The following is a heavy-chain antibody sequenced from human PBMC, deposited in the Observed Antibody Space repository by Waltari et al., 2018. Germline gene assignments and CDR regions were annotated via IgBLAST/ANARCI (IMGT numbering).Heavy chain of an antibody. CDR2: ISSGGTNI. CDR1: GFTFSNYE. J-gene: IGHJ4*02. CDR3: VRDPD. Sequence: EVQLVESGGGLVQPGGSLRLSCAASGFTFSNYEMNWARQAPGKGLEWSSGISSGGTNIYYAESVKGRFTISRDNAKNSLYLQMNSLRADDTAVYYCVRDPDCGPGTLVTVSS. V-gene: IGHV3-48*03.